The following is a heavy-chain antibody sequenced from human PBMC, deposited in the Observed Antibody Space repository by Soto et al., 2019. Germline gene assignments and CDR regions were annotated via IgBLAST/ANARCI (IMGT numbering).Heavy chain of an antibody. V-gene: IGHV3-30*18. CDR1: GFTFSSYD. CDR2: ISYDGSNK. CDR3: AKGSSSSNY. Sequence: XGSRRLSCSASGFTFSSYDMHWVRQAPGKGLEWVAVISYDGSNKYYADSVKGRFTISRDNSKNTLYLQMNSLRAEDTAVYYCAKGSSSSNYWGQGSLVTVSS. D-gene: IGHD6-6*01. J-gene: IGHJ4*02.